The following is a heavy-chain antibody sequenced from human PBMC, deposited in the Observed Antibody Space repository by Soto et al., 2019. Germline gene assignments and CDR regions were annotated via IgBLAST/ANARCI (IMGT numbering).Heavy chain of an antibody. Sequence: QVQLQQWGAGPLRPLETLSLTCGVSGGAFSGYYWAWIRQSPGKGLEWIGEINDRGSINYNPSLKSLVSISVDKSKTHYSLNLRSVTAADTAVYYCARESHDILTGPPWVWYFDLWGRGTLVTVSS. D-gene: IGHD3-9*01. CDR1: GGAFSGYY. CDR2: INDRGSI. CDR3: ARESHDILTGPPWVWYFDL. J-gene: IGHJ2*01. V-gene: IGHV4-34*01.